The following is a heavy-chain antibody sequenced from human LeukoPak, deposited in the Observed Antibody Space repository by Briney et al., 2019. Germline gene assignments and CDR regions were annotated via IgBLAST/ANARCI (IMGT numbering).Heavy chain of an antibody. CDR3: ARGIAVAALNWFDP. V-gene: IGHV4-59*01. CDR1: GGSISSYY. Sequence: PSETLSLTCTVSGGSISSYYWSWIRQPPGKGLEWIGYIYYSGSTNYNPSLKSRVTISVDTSKNQFSLKLSSVTAADTAVYYCARGIAVAALNWFDPWGQGTLVTVSS. CDR2: IYYSGST. D-gene: IGHD6-19*01. J-gene: IGHJ5*02.